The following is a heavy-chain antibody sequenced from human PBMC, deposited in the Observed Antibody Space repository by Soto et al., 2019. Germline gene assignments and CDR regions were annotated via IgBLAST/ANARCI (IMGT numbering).Heavy chain of an antibody. V-gene: IGHV3-7*01. CDR2: TKQDGSEK. CDR1: GFTFSSYW. Sequence: GGSLRLSCAASGFTFSSYWMSWVRQAPGKGLEWVANTKQDGSEKYYVDSVKGRFTISRDNAKNSLYLQMNSLRAEDTAVYYCARSQPYCSGGSCYSDRRLKFDYWGQGTLVTVSS. D-gene: IGHD2-15*01. CDR3: ARSQPYCSGGSCYSDRRLKFDY. J-gene: IGHJ4*02.